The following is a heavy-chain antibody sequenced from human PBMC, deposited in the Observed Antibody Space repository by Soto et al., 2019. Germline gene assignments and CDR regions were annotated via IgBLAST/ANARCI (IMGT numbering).Heavy chain of an antibody. CDR3: ARDNFWSGYYLAERYYYYYGMDV. D-gene: IGHD3-3*01. CDR1: GFTFSSYG. Sequence: GGSLRLSCAASGFTFSSYGMHWVRQAPGKGLEWVAVIWYDGSNKYYADSVKGRFTISRDNSKNTLYLQMNSLRAEDTAVYYCARDNFWSGYYLAERYYYYYGMDVWGQGTTVTVSS. V-gene: IGHV3-33*01. J-gene: IGHJ6*02. CDR2: IWYDGSNK.